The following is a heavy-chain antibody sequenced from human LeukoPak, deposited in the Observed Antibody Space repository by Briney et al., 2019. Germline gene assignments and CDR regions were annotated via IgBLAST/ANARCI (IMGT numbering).Heavy chain of an antibody. CDR2: IYYSGST. V-gene: IGHV4-39*07. CDR1: GGSISSSSYY. J-gene: IGHJ4*02. CDR3: ARRGGYYDSSGYSIDY. D-gene: IGHD3-22*01. Sequence: SETLSLTCTVSGGSISSSSYYWGWIRQPPGKGLEWIGIIYYSGSTYYNPSLKSRVTISVDTSKNQLSLKLSSVTAADTAVYYCARRGGYYDSSGYSIDYWGQGTLVTVSS.